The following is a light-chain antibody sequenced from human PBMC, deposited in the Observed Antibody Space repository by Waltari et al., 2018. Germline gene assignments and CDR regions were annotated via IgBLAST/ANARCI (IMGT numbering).Light chain of an antibody. Sequence: EVVLTQSPATLSLSPGDRATLSCRASQSGSDYLVWYQQKPGQAPRLLIYDASKRATGIPPRFSGSGSGTDFTLTISSLEPEDIAVYYCQHRSTWRHTFGGGTKVEIK. J-gene: IGKJ4*01. CDR3: QHRSTWRHT. V-gene: IGKV3-11*01. CDR1: QSGSDY. CDR2: DAS.